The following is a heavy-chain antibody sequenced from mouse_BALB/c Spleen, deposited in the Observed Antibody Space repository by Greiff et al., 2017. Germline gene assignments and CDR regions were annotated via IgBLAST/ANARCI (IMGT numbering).Heavy chain of an antibody. V-gene: IGHV5-12-2*01. J-gene: IGHJ2*01. D-gene: IGHD2-3*01. CDR1: GFTFSSYT. CDR3: ARRSYDGYYFDY. CDR2: ISNGGGST. Sequence: EVNLVESGGGLVQPGGSLKLSCAASGFTFSSYTMSWVRQTPEKRLEWVAYISNGGGSTYYPDTVKGRFTISRDNAKNTLYLQMSSLKSEDTAMYYCARRSYDGYYFDYWGQGTTLTVSS.